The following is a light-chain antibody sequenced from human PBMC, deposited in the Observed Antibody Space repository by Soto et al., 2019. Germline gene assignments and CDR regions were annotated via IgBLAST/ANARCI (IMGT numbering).Light chain of an antibody. CDR2: GAF. CDR1: PSVTNY. Sequence: EIVLTQSPATLSLSPGERATLSCRASPSVTNYLAWYQQKPGQPPRLLIYGAFNRAAGIPARFSGSGSGTDFTLTISRLEPEDFAVYYCHQYGSSRTFGQGTKVDIK. CDR3: HQYGSSRT. J-gene: IGKJ1*01. V-gene: IGKV3-20*01.